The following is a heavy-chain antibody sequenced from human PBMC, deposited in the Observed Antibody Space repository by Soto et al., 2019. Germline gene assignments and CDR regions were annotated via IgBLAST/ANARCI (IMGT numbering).Heavy chain of an antibody. CDR1: GFPFSSYS. Sequence: GGSLRLSCAASGFPFSSYSMNWVRQAPGKGLEWVSYISSSSSTIYYADSVKGRFTISRDNAKNSLYLQMNSLRAEDTAVYYCARDSGYSSRSYYYYYYMDVWGKGTTVTVSS. J-gene: IGHJ6*03. V-gene: IGHV3-48*01. CDR3: ARDSGYSSRSYYYYYYMDV. CDR2: ISSSSSTI. D-gene: IGHD5-18*01.